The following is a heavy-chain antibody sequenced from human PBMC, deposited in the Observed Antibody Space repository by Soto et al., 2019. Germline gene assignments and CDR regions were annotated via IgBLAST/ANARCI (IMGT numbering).Heavy chain of an antibody. D-gene: IGHD3-3*01. CDR3: ARGYYDFWSGYPY. CDR2: IYYSGST. V-gene: IGHV4-31*03. Sequence: QVQLQESGPGLVKPSQTLSLTCTFSGGSISSGGYYWSWIRKHPWKGLEWIGYIYYSGSTYYNPSPKSRVTIAVDTSKDQFSLKLSSVTAADTAVYYCARGYYDFWSGYPYWGQGTLVTVSS. J-gene: IGHJ4*02. CDR1: GGSISSGGYY.